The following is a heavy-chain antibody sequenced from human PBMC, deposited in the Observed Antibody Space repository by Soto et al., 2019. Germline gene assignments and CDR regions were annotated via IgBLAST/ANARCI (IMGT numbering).Heavy chain of an antibody. Sequence: SGTLSLTSTVSGGSVSSYYWGWIRQPPGKGLEWIGYIYCSGSTNYNPSLKSRVTISVDTSKNQFSLKLSSVTAADTAVYYCARSGGRDYGDYGDYWYFDLWGRGTLVTVSS. CDR2: IYCSGST. V-gene: IGHV4-59*08. J-gene: IGHJ2*01. D-gene: IGHD4-17*01. CDR3: ARSGGRDYGDYGDYWYFDL. CDR1: GGSVSSYY.